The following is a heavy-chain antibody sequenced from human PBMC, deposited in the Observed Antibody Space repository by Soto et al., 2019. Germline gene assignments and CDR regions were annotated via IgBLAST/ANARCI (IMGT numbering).Heavy chain of an antibody. J-gene: IGHJ6*03. V-gene: IGHV4-39*01. CDR1: GGSISSSSYY. D-gene: IGHD2-8*01. CDR3: ARPRRTAGYAYYYYMDV. Sequence: SETLSLTCTVSGGSISSSSYYWGWIRQPPGKGLEWIGSIYYSGSTYYNPSLKSRVTISVDTSKNQFSLKLSSETAADTAVYYCARPRRTAGYAYYYYMDVWGKGTTVTVSS. CDR2: IYYSGST.